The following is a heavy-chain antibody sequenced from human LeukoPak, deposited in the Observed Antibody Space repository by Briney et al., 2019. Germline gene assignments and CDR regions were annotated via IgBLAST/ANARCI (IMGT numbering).Heavy chain of an antibody. J-gene: IGHJ6*02. Sequence: SETLSLTCAVYGGSFSDYFWNWIRQPPGKGLEWIGEINHAGSTNYNPSLKSRVTISVDTSKNQFSLKVSSATAADTAVYYCARPAQLGSLYYGMDVWGQGTTVTVSS. V-gene: IGHV4-34*01. D-gene: IGHD1-1*01. CDR3: ARPAQLGSLYYGMDV. CDR2: INHAGST. CDR1: GGSFSDYF.